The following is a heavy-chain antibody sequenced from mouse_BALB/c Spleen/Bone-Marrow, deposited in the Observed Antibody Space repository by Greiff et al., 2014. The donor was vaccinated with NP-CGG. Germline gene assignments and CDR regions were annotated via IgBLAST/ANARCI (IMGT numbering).Heavy chain of an antibody. CDR1: GFNIKDTY. V-gene: IGHV14-3*02. CDR3: ASYYYGHYFDY. Sequence: VQLKQSGAELVKPGASVKLSCTASGFNIKDTYMHWVKQRPEQGLEWIGRIDPANGNTKYDPTFQGKATITADTSSNKAYLQLSSLTSEDTAVYYCASYYYGHYFDYWGQGTTLTVSS. CDR2: IDPANGNT. D-gene: IGHD1-1*01. J-gene: IGHJ2*01.